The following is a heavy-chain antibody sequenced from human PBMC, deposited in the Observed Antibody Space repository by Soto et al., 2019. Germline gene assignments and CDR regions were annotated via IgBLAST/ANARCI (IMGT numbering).Heavy chain of an antibody. D-gene: IGHD6-19*01. CDR1: GFTVSAKW. V-gene: IGHV3-7*03. J-gene: IGHJ4*02. CDR2: INEDGSKK. CDR3: AREMHLGSGWGDIDI. Sequence: DVQLVESGGALVQPGGSLGLSCAVSGFTVSAKWMSWVRQAPGKGLEWLANINEDGSKKFYVDSVKGRFTIPKDNAKNPLSLQLGSLRADDTAVYYCAREMHLGSGWGDIDIWGRGTMVTVSS.